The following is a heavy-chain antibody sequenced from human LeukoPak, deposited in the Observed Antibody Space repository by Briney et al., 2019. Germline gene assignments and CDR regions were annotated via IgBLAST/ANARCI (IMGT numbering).Heavy chain of an antibody. V-gene: IGHV4-59*01. Sequence: SETLSLTCTVSGGSISSYYWSWIRQPPGKGLEWIGYIYYSGSTNYNPSLKSRVTISVDTSKNQFSLKLSSVTAADTAAYYCARAEGSRYGYMVVWGKGTTVTVSS. D-gene: IGHD3-9*01. CDR1: GGSISSYY. CDR2: IYYSGST. CDR3: ARAEGSRYGYMVV. J-gene: IGHJ6*03.